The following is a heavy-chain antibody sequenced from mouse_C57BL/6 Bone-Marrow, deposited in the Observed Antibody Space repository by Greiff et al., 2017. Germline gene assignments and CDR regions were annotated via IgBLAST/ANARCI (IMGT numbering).Heavy chain of an antibody. V-gene: IGHV1-4*01. CDR3: ASYYYGSRWYCDV. Sequence: QVQLQQSGAELARPGASVKMSCKASGYTFTSYTMHWVKQRPGQGLEWIGYINPSSGYTKYNQKFKDKATLTADKSSSTAYMQLSSLTSEDSAVYYCASYYYGSRWYCDVWGTGTTVTVSS. CDR2: INPSSGYT. CDR1: GYTFTSYT. D-gene: IGHD1-1*01. J-gene: IGHJ1*03.